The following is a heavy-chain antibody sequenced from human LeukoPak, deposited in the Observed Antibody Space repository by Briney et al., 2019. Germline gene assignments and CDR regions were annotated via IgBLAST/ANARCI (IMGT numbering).Heavy chain of an antibody. CDR2: IFYSGST. D-gene: IGHD3-22*01. J-gene: IGHJ3*02. CDR1: GGSISTSNYY. CDR3: ARHDSSGPYNAFDI. Sequence: SETLSLTCTVSGGSISTSNYYWGWIRQPPGKGLEWIGNIFYSGSTCYNPSLKSRVTISVDTSKNQFSLKLSSVTAADTAVYYCARHDSSGPYNAFDIWGQGTMVTVSS. V-gene: IGHV4-39*01.